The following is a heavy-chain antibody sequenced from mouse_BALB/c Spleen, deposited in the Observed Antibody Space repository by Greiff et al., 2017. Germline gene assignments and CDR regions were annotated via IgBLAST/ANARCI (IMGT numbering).Heavy chain of an antibody. J-gene: IGHJ4*01. CDR2: INPSNGRT. D-gene: IGHD3-3*01. CDR1: GYTFTSYW. Sequence: QVQLQQPGAELVKPGASVKLSCKASGYTFTSYWMHWVKQRPGQGLEWIGEINPSNGRTNYNEKFKSKATLTVDKSSSTAYMQLSSLTSEDSAVYYCARYRGRGAMDYWGQGTSVTVSS. V-gene: IGHV1S81*02. CDR3: ARYRGRGAMDY.